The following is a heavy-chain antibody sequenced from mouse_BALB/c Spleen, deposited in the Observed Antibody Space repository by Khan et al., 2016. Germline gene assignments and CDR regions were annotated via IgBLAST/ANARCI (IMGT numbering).Heavy chain of an antibody. CDR1: GFDFSRYW. V-gene: IGHV4-1*02. CDR3: ARAGYYGYLVN. D-gene: IGHD1-1*01. CDR2: INPDSGTI. J-gene: IGHJ3*01. Sequence: EVQLQESGGGLVQPGGSLKVSCAASGFDFSRYWMSWVRQAPGKGLEWIGEINPDSGTINYTPSLKVKFIISRDNAKNTLYLQMSKVRSEDTALYYCARAGYYGYLVNWGQGTLATVSA.